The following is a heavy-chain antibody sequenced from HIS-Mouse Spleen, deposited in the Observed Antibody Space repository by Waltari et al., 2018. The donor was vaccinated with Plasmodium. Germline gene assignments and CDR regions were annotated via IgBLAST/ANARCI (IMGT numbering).Heavy chain of an antibody. V-gene: IGHV3-7*01. D-gene: IGHD6-13*01. CDR2: IKQDGSEK. CDR3: ASSWYWYFDL. Sequence: EVQLVASGGGLVPPGGSLSLSCAALGFTFSSYWMSWVRRAPGKGLEWVANIKQDGSEKYYVDSVKGRFTISRDNAKNSLYLQMNSLRAEDTAVYYCASSWYWYFDLWGRGTLVTVSS. J-gene: IGHJ2*01. CDR1: GFTFSSYW.